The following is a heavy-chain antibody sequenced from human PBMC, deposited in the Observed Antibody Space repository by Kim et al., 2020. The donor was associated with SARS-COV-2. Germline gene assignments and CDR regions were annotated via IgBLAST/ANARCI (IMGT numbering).Heavy chain of an antibody. J-gene: IGHJ5*02. Sequence: KGRATISVDTSKNQFSLKLSSVTAADTAVYYCARQWLTMTVVVIKGNWFDAWGQGTLVTVSS. D-gene: IGHD3-22*01. CDR3: ARQWLTMTVVVIKGNWFDA. V-gene: IGHV4-39*01.